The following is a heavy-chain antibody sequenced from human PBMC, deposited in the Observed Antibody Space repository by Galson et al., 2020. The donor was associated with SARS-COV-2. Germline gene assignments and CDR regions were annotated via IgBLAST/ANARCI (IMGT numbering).Heavy chain of an antibody. CDR1: GFTFSTYA. CDR2: LSGSSTNT. V-gene: IGHV3-23*01. D-gene: IGHD1-1*01. Sequence: GGSLRLSCAASGFTFSTYAMSWVRQAPGKGLAWVSGLSGSSTNTYYAGSVKGRFTISRDNSKNTLYLQINSLRAEDTAVYYCAKSNYGTTGTTVSFDIWGQGTMVTVSS. J-gene: IGHJ3*02. CDR3: AKSNYGTTGTTVSFDI.